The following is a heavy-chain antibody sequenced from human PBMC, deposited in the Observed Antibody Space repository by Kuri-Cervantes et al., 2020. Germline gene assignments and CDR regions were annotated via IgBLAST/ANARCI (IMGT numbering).Heavy chain of an antibody. CDR2: IYYSGST. J-gene: IGHJ5*02. CDR1: GYSVSGGYY. Sequence: SETLSLTCVVSGYSVSGGYYWSWIRQPPGKGLEWIGYIYYSGSTNYNPSLKSRVTISLEASKNQFSLKLSSVTAADTAVYYCARDDWKFNWFDPWGQGTRVTVSS. CDR3: ARDDWKFNWFDP. D-gene: IGHD1-1*01. V-gene: IGHV4-61*08.